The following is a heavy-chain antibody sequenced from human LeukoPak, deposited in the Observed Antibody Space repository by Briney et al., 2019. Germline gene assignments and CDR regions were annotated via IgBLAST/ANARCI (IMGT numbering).Heavy chain of an antibody. CDR3: ARAPTVTTLFDY. Sequence: PGGSLRLSCAASGFTISDNYMSWVRQAPGEGLEWVSIIYSGGNTYYADSVKGRFTISRDNSKNTLYLQMNSLRVEDTAVYYCARAPTVTTLFDYWGQGTLVTVPS. D-gene: IGHD4-17*01. V-gene: IGHV3-66*01. J-gene: IGHJ4*02. CDR1: GFTISDNY. CDR2: IYSGGNT.